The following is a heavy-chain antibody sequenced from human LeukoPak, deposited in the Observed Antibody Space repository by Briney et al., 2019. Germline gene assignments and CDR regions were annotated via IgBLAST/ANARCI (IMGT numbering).Heavy chain of an antibody. CDR1: GFTFSSYS. D-gene: IGHD2-15*01. V-gene: IGHV3-21*01. J-gene: IGHJ4*02. CDR3: ASSYCSGGSCYAFDY. Sequence: GGSLRLSCAASGFTFSSYSMNGVPQAPGKGLEWGLCISKSSSYIDYAGSVKGRFTISRDNAKNSLYLQMNSLRAEDTAVYYCASSYCSGGSCYAFDYWGQGTLVTVSS. CDR2: ISKSSSYI.